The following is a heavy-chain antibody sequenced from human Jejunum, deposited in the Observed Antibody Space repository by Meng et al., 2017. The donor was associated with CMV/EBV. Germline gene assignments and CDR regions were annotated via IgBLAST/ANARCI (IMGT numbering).Heavy chain of an antibody. Sequence: VQLQASGPGLVKSSETLSLTCAVSGGSISTYYWSWIRQPPGKGLEWIGYIYGGNTNYNPSLKSRVTISVDTSKNQFSLSLTSVTAADTAVYYRARDLNHSYGYYFHYWGQGTLVTVSS. J-gene: IGHJ4*02. CDR3: ARDLNHSYGYYFHY. CDR1: GGSISTYY. CDR2: IYGGNT. D-gene: IGHD5-18*01. V-gene: IGHV4-59*01.